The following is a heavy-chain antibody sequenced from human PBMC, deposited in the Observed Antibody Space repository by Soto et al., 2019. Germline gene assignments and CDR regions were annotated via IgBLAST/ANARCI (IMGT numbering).Heavy chain of an antibody. J-gene: IGHJ4*02. V-gene: IGHV3-53*01. D-gene: IGHD2-21*02. CDR1: GFNVDSDY. CDR2: IYSGETT. CDR3: TRDGRGLGRLSLFEY. Sequence: GGSLRLSCAASGFNVDSDYMNWVRQTPGKGLEWVASIYSGETTYYADSVRGRFTISSDKSKNTLYFQLSSLRIEDTAVYYCTRDGRGLGRLSLFEYWGQGVLVTVSS.